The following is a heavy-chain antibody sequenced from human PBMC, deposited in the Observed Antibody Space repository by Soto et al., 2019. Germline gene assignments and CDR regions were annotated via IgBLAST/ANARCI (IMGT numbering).Heavy chain of an antibody. CDR1: GFTFSSYE. D-gene: IGHD1-26*01. V-gene: IGHV3-48*03. CDR2: ISSSGSTI. Sequence: EVQLVESGGGLVQPGGSLRLSCAASGFTFSSYEMNWVRQAPGKGLEWVSYISSSGSTIYYADSVKGRFTISRDNAKNSLYLQMNSLRAEDTAVYYCARPDSGSYSVYFGYWGQGTLVTVSS. CDR3: ARPDSGSYSVYFGY. J-gene: IGHJ4*02.